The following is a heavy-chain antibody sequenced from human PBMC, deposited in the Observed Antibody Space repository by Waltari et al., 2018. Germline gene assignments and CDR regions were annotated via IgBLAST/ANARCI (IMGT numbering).Heavy chain of an antibody. CDR2: ISLSGSTI. V-gene: IGHV3-48*03. Sequence: ASGFTFSSSGMNWVRQAPGMGLEWLAYISLSGSTIYYADSVEGRFTISRDNAKNSLYLQMNSLRVDDTAIYYCVRDGELVIAPFDYWGQGTLVTVSS. J-gene: IGHJ4*02. CDR1: GFTFSSSG. CDR3: VRDGELVIAPFDY. D-gene: IGHD2-21*01.